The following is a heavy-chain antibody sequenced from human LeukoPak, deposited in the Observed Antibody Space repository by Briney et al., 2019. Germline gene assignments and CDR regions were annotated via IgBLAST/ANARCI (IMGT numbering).Heavy chain of an antibody. CDR2: IKSKTDGGTT. CDR1: GFTISNAW. Sequence: AGGSLRLSCAASGFTISNAWMHWVRQAPGKGLEWVGRIKSKTDGGTTDYAAPVKGRFTISRDDSKNTLYLQMNSLKTEDTAVYYCTTSQKYCSGGSCSYFDYWGQGTLVTVSS. CDR3: TTSQKYCSGGSCSYFDY. V-gene: IGHV3-15*07. D-gene: IGHD2-15*01. J-gene: IGHJ4*02.